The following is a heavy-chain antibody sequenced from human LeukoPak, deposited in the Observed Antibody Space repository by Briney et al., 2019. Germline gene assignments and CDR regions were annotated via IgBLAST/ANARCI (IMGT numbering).Heavy chain of an antibody. CDR1: GFTFSSYA. CDR3: ATDAGAAPFDY. V-gene: IGHV3-30*07. Sequence: PGGSLRLSCAASGFTFSSYAMHWVRQAPGKGLEWVAVISYDGSNKYYADSVKGRFTISRDNSKNTLYLRMNSLRAEDTAVYYCATDAGAAPFDYWGQGTLVTVSS. CDR2: ISYDGSNK. J-gene: IGHJ4*02. D-gene: IGHD6-13*01.